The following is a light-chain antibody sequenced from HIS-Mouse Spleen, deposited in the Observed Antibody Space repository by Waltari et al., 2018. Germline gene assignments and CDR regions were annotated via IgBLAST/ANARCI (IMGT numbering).Light chain of an antibody. J-gene: IGKJ3*01. V-gene: IGKV2-28*01. Sequence: DIVMTQSPLSLPVTPGEPASISCRSSQSLLHSNGYNYLDWYLQKPGQSPQLLIYLGFNRASGVPDRFSGSGSGTDFTLKISRVEAEDVGVYYCMQALQTGPENCTTPFGPGTKVDIK. CDR3: MQALQTGPENCTTP. CDR1: QSLLHSNGYNY. CDR2: LGF.